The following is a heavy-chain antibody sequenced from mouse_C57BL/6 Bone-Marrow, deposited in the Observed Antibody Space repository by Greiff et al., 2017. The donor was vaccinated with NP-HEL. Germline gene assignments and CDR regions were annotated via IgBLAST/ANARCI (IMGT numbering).Heavy chain of an antibody. V-gene: IGHV5-17*01. CDR2: ISSGSSTI. CDR3: ARPKYVSSYEGYAMDY. Sequence: EVQRVESGGGLVKPGGSLKLSCAASGFTFSDYGMHWVRQAPEKGLEWVAYISSGSSTIYYADTVKGRFTISRDNAKNTLFLQMTSLRSEDTAMYYCARPKYVSSYEGYAMDYWGQGTSVTVSS. CDR1: GFTFSDYG. D-gene: IGHD1-1*01. J-gene: IGHJ4*01.